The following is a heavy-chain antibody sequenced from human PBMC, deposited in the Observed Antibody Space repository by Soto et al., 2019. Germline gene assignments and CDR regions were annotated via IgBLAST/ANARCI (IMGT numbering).Heavy chain of an antibody. Sequence: GGSLRLSCAASGFTFSSYSMNWVRQAPGKGLEWVSYISSSSSTIYYADSVKGRFTISRDNAKNSLYLQMSSLRSEDTAVYYCARGRSHIRYCSSTSCYFFDYWGQGTLVTVSS. V-gene: IGHV3-48*01. D-gene: IGHD2-2*01. CDR3: ARGRSHIRYCSSTSCYFFDY. CDR2: ISSSSSTI. J-gene: IGHJ4*02. CDR1: GFTFSSYS.